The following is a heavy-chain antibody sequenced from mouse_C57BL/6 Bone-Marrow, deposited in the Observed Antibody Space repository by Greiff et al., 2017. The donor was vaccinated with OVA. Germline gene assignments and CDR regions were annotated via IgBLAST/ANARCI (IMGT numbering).Heavy chain of an antibody. CDR2: ISYDGSN. CDR3: ARDYYGIPFRF. V-gene: IGHV3-6*01. D-gene: IGHD1-1*01. J-gene: IGHJ3*01. Sequence: DVKLQESGPGLVKPSQSLSLTCSVTGYSITSGYYWNWIRQFPGNKLEWMGYISYDGSNNYNPSLKNRISITRDTSKNQFFLKLNSVTTEDTATYYCARDYYGIPFRFWGQGTLVTVSA. CDR1: GYSITSGYY.